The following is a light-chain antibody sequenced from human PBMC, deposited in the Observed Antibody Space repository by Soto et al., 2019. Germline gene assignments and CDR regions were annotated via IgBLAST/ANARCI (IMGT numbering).Light chain of an antibody. CDR3: ASWDGSLQSWV. CDR1: SSNIGSHV. CDR2: TNN. V-gene: IGLV1-44*01. J-gene: IGLJ3*02. Sequence: QSVLTQPPSASGTPGQRVTISCYGSSSNIGSHVVNWYQQVPGTAPKLLIYTNNQRPSGVPDRFSDSKSGTSASLAISGLQSEDEADYYCASWDGSLQSWVFGGGTKLTVL.